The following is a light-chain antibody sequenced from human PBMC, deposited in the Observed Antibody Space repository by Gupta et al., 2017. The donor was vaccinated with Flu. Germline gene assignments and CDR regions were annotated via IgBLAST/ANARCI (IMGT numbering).Light chain of an antibody. J-gene: IGLJ2*01. CDR3: ISYTSSSTVV. Sequence: QSALTQPASVSGSPGQSITISCTGTSSDVGGYNYVSWYQQHPGKAPKLMIYEVSNRPSGVSNRFAGYKSGNTASLTISGLQAEDEADYYCISYTSSSTVVFGGGTKLTVL. CDR2: EVS. V-gene: IGLV2-14*01. CDR1: SSDVGGYNY.